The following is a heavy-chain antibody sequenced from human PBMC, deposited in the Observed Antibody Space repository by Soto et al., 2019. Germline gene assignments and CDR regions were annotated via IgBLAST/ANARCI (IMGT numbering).Heavy chain of an antibody. CDR2: IWYDGGNK. V-gene: IGHV3-33*01. D-gene: IGHD6-19*01. J-gene: IGHJ4*02. Sequence: QVQLVESGGGVVQPGRSLRLSCAASGFNFSSYVMHWVRQAPGKGLEWVAVIWYDGGNKYYADSVKRRFTISRDNSKNTLNLKMNSLRAEDTAVYYCARDGQWLPRNGLRSSYYFDYWGQGTLVTVSS. CDR3: ARDGQWLPRNGLRSSYYFDY. CDR1: GFNFSSYV.